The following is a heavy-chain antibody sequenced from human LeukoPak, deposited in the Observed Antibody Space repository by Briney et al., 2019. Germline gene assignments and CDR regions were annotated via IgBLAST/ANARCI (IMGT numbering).Heavy chain of an antibody. Sequence: PSETLSLTCTVSGGSISSYYWSWIRQPPGKGLEWIGYIYYSGSTNYNPSLKSRVTISVDTSKNQFSLKLSSVTAADTAVYYCARRRAAAGHGAFDIWGQGTMVTVSS. D-gene: IGHD6-13*01. J-gene: IGHJ3*02. V-gene: IGHV4-59*08. CDR2: IYYSGST. CDR1: GGSISSYY. CDR3: ARRRAAAGHGAFDI.